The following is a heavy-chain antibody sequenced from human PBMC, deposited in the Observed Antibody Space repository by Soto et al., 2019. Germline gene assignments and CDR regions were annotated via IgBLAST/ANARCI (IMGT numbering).Heavy chain of an antibody. CDR3: AKVLVMSPSVAFDF. CDR2: ISGSGGST. J-gene: IGHJ3*01. V-gene: IGHV3-23*01. Sequence: GGSLRLSCAASGFIFSSYAMSWVRQAPGKGLEWVSAISGSGGSTYYADSVRGRFTISRDNSKNTLYLQMNSLRAEDTAVYFCAKVLVMSPSVAFDFWGQGTMVTVSS. D-gene: IGHD3-16*02. CDR1: GFIFSSYA.